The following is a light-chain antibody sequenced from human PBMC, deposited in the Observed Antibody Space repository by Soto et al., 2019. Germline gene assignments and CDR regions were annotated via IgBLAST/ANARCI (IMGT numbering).Light chain of an antibody. CDR2: EVT. CDR1: SSDVGAYNY. V-gene: IGLV2-8*01. J-gene: IGLJ3*02. CDR3: SSFASSNPGV. Sequence: QAVVTQPPSASGSPGQSVTISCTGTSSDVGAYNYVSWYQQHAGKAPKLVIYEVTKRPSGVPDRFSGSKSANTASLTVSGLQAEDEADYYCSSFASSNPGVFGGGTKLTVL.